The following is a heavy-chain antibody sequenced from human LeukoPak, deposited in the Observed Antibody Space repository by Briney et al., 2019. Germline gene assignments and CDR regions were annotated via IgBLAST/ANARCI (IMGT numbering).Heavy chain of an antibody. J-gene: IGHJ4*02. CDR2: VYTSGST. D-gene: IGHD4-11*01. CDR3: AKSYFDYSTYYSYYFNL. V-gene: IGHV4-4*09. Sequence: SETLSLTCTAPGGSISGGYWSWIRQPPGRGLEWIGYVYTSGSTNYNPSLKSRVTISVDTSKSQFALKLSSVTAADTAVYYCAKSYFDYSTYYSYYFNLWGQGALVTVSS. CDR1: GGSISGGY.